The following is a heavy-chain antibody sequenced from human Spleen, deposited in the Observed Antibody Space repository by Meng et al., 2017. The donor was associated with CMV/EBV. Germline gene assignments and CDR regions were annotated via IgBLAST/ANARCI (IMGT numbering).Heavy chain of an antibody. CDR3: AKGRGGTYYVFDY. CDR2: ISGGGGT. D-gene: IGHD1-26*01. J-gene: IGHJ4*02. V-gene: IGHV3-23*01. CDR1: GFTFSNFA. Sequence: CAASGFTFSNFAMGWVRQAPGKGLEWVSAISGGGGTDYADSVQGRFTISRDNSKNTLSLQMNSLRAEDTAVYYCAKGRGGTYYVFDYWGQGTLVTVSS.